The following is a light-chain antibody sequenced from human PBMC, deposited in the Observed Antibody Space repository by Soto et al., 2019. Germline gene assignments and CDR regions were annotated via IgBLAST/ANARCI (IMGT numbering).Light chain of an antibody. CDR2: GNN. Sequence: QSVLTQPPSVSGAPGQRVTISCTGSSSNIGTGYDVHWYQQLPLTAPKLLIYGNNNRPSGVPDRFSGSRSGTSASLAITGLQPEDEADYYCAAWDDSLNGPLFGGGTKLTVL. J-gene: IGLJ3*02. V-gene: IGLV1-40*01. CDR1: SSNIGTGYD. CDR3: AAWDDSLNGPL.